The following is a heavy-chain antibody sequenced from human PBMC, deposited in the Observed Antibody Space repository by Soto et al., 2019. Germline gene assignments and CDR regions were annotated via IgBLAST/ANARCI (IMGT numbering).Heavy chain of an antibody. CDR1: GYTFTSYG. J-gene: IGHJ4*02. D-gene: IGHD3-9*01. CDR3: ARDPHEYDILTGYFDY. V-gene: IGHV1-18*01. CDR2: ISAYNGNT. Sequence: ASVKVSCKASGYTFTSYGISWVRQAPGQGLEWMGWISAYNGNTNYAQKLQGRVTMTTDTSTSTAYMELRSLRSDDTAVYYCARDPHEYDILTGYFDYWGQGTLVTVSS.